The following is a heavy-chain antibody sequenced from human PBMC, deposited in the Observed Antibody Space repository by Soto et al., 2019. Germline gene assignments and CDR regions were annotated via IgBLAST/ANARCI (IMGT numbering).Heavy chain of an antibody. CDR2: ISYDGSNK. Sequence: SLRLSCAASGFTFSSYAMHWVRQAPGKGLEWVAVISYDGSNKYYADSVKGRFTISRDNSKNTLYLQMNSLRAEDTAVYYCARADSSGYYLDYWGQGTLVTVSS. D-gene: IGHD3-22*01. V-gene: IGHV3-30-3*01. CDR3: ARADSSGYYLDY. CDR1: GFTFSSYA. J-gene: IGHJ4*02.